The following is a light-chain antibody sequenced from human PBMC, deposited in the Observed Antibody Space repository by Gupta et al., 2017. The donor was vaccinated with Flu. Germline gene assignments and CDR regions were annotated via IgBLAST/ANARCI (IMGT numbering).Light chain of an antibody. CDR2: AAS. V-gene: IGKV1-39*01. CDR3: RQTDSSSPIT. J-gene: IGKJ4*01. CDR1: QSIRSY. Sequence: SSLYASVGDRGIITCRARQSIRSYLVWYKQKPEKAPKLLIYAASSWQSGVASRFGGSGCGKDLSLTISRRQQEDFASYFCRQTDSSSPITFGRGTMVDIK.